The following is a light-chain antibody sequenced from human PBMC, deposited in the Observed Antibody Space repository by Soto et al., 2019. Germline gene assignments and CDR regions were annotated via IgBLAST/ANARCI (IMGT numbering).Light chain of an antibody. J-gene: IGKJ1*01. CDR1: HDISTY. CDR2: EAS. Sequence: DIQLTQSPSLLSASVGDRVTITCRASHDISTYLAWYQQKPGKAPKLMIYEASTLQSGVPSRFSGSGSGTEFTLTISSLQPDDFATYYCQQYNSYSQTFGQGNKVDIK. CDR3: QQYNSYSQT. V-gene: IGKV1-9*01.